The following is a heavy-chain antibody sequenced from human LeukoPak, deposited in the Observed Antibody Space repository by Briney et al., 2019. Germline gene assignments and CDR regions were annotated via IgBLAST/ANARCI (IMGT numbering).Heavy chain of an antibody. CDR1: GGSISSYY. CDR3: ARAGGWYAFDY. D-gene: IGHD6-19*01. J-gene: IGHJ4*02. CDR2: IYYSGST. Sequence: SETLSLTCTVSGGSISSYYWSWIRQPPGKGLEWIGYIYYSGSTNYNPSLKSRVTISVDTSKNQFSLKLSSVTAADTAVYYCARAGGWYAFDYWGQGTLVTVSS. V-gene: IGHV4-59*12.